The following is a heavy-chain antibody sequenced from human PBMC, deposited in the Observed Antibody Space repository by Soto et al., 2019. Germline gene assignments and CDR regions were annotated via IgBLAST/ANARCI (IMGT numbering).Heavy chain of an antibody. V-gene: IGHV3-23*01. CDR2: ISGSGGSS. CDR1: GFALSTYA. J-gene: IGHJ6*02. D-gene: IGHD6-13*01. CDR3: AKVTKRAAAGRYEYYKYGMDV. Sequence: GGSLRLSCAASGFALSTYAMTWVRQAPGKGLEWVSVISGSGGSSYYAASVKGRFTISRDNSKNTLFLQMNGLRAEDTAVYYCAKVTKRAAAGRYEYYKYGMDVWGQGTTVTVSS.